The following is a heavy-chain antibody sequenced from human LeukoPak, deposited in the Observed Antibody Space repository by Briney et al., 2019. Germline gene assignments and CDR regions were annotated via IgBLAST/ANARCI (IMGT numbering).Heavy chain of an antibody. CDR3: ARDEDGGNSYSDY. CDR1: GFTFSDHY. D-gene: IGHD4-23*01. V-gene: IGHV3-11*01. J-gene: IGHJ4*02. CDR2: ISSSGSTI. Sequence: GGSLRLSCAASGFTFSDHYMSWIRQAPGKGLEWVSYISSSGSTIYYADSVKGRFTISRDNAKNSLYLQMNSLRAEDTAVYYCARDEDGGNSYSDYWGQGTLVTVSS.